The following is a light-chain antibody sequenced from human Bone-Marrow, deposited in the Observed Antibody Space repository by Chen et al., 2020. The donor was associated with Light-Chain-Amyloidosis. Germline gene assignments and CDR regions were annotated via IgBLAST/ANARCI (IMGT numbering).Light chain of an antibody. V-gene: IGLV2-14*01. J-gene: IGLJ1*01. CDR2: EVT. CDR1: SSDVGGDNH. Sequence: QSALTQPASVSGSPGPSITISCTGTSSDVGGDNHVSWYQQHPDKAPKLMIYEVTNRPSWVADGVSGSKSDITASLTISVRQTEDEADYLCSSYTITHTLVFGSGPRVTVL. CDR3: SSYTITHTLV.